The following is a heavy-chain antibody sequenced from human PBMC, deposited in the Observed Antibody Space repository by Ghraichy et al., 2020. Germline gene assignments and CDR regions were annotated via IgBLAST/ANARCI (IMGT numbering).Heavy chain of an antibody. D-gene: IGHD3-22*01. CDR3: ARSYHYDSSGYYERKHFDY. V-gene: IGHV4-39*01. Sequence: SETLSLTCSVSGCSIPTTSYYWAWVRQPPGKGLEWIGHIYYTGRVDYNPSLKSRLTLSVDTSKNQFSLRLRSVTAADTAMYYCARSYHYDSSGYYERKHFDYWGQGTLVTVSS. CDR1: GCSIPTTSYY. CDR2: IYYTGRV. J-gene: IGHJ4*02.